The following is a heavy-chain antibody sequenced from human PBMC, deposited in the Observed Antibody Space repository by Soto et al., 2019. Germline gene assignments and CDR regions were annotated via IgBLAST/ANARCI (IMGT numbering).Heavy chain of an antibody. J-gene: IGHJ6*02. V-gene: IGHV1-18*01. CDR3: VSAMVKRDYYYGMYV. CDR2: ISAYNGNT. Sequence: ASVKVSCKASGYTFTSYGISWVRQAPGQGLERMGWISAYNGNTNYAQKLQGRVTMTTDTSTSTAYMELRSLRSDDTAVYYCVSAMVKRDYYYGMYVWGRGTTVTVAS. D-gene: IGHD2-8*01. CDR1: GYTFTSYG.